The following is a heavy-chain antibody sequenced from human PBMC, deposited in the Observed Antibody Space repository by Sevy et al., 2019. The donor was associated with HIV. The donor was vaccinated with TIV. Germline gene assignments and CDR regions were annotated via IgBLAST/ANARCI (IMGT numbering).Heavy chain of an antibody. V-gene: IGHV1-2*02. CDR3: SRDLRLRGYSYGCFDY. CDR1: GYTFTGQY. CDR2: NNPNSGDT. D-gene: IGHD5-18*01. J-gene: IGHJ4*02. Sequence: ASVKVSCKASGYTFTGQYIHWVRQAPGQGLEWMGWNNPNSGDTKYAQEFKGRVTMTRDTSINTAYMELSGLKSDDTAVYYCSRDLRLRGYSYGCFDYWGQGTLVTVSS.